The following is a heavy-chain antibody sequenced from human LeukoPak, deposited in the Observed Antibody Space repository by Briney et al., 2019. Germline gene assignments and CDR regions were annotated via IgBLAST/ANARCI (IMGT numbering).Heavy chain of an antibody. CDR1: GYTFTGYY. CDR3: ARALEEDTPRGLDWFDP. J-gene: IGHJ5*02. Sequence: ASVKVSCKASGYTFTGYYMHWVRQAPGQGLEWMGWINPNSGGTNYAQKFQGRVTMTRDTSISTAYMELSRLRSDDTAVYYCARALEEDTPRGLDWFDPWDQGTLVTVSS. D-gene: IGHD2-15*01. CDR2: INPNSGGT. V-gene: IGHV1-2*02.